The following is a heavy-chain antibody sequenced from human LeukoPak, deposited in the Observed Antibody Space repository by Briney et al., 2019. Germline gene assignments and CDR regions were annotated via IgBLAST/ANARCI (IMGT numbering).Heavy chain of an antibody. CDR3: ARGRGGLWFRDRNWFDP. D-gene: IGHD3-10*01. CDR1: GYTFTSYD. J-gene: IGHJ5*02. Sequence: GASVKVSCKASGYTFTSYDINWVRQATGQGLEWMGWMNPNSGNTGYAQKFQGRVTMTRNTSISTAYMEPSSLRSEDTAVYYCARGRGGLWFRDRNWFDPWGQGTLVTVSS. CDR2: MNPNSGNT. V-gene: IGHV1-8*01.